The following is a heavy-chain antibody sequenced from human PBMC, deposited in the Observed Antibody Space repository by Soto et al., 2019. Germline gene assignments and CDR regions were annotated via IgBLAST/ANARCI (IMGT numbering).Heavy chain of an antibody. J-gene: IGHJ6*02. V-gene: IGHV6-1*01. CDR1: GDSVSSNSAA. CDR3: ARDSLVVDLYYDYYGMDV. D-gene: IGHD2-8*02. CDR2: TYYRSKWYN. Sequence: QVQLQPSGPGLVKPSQTLSLTCAISGDSVSSNSAAWNWIRQSPSRGLEWLGRTYYRSKWYNDYAVSVKSRITINPDTSKNQFSLQLNSVTPEDTAVYYCARDSLVVDLYYDYYGMDVWGQGTTVTVSS.